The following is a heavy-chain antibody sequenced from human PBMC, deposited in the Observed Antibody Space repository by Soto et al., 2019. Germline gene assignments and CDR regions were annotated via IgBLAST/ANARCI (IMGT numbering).Heavy chain of an antibody. V-gene: IGHV1-8*01. Sequence: QVQLVQSGAEVKKPGASVKVSCKASGYTFTKYDMNWVRQAPGQGLEWMGWMNPTSGNTGYAQKFQGRLTMAWDTAIGIAHMALSSLRNEDTAVYYCARSDGHTFNWLDAWGQGTLVTVSA. CDR3: ARSDGHTFNWLDA. CDR1: GYTFTKYD. J-gene: IGHJ5*02. CDR2: MNPTSGNT. D-gene: IGHD2-21*01.